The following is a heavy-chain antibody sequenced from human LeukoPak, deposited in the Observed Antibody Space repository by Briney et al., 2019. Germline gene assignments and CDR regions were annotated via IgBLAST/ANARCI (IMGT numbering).Heavy chain of an antibody. V-gene: IGHV4-4*07. CDR3: ASFSGWYGNAFDI. Sequence: SSETLSPTCTVSGGSISSYYWSWIRQPAGKGLEWIGRIYTSESTNYNTSLKSRVTMSVDTSKKQFSLKLSSVTAADTAVYYCASFSGWYGNAFDIWGQGTMVTVSS. D-gene: IGHD6-19*01. J-gene: IGHJ3*02. CDR2: IYTSEST. CDR1: GGSISSYY.